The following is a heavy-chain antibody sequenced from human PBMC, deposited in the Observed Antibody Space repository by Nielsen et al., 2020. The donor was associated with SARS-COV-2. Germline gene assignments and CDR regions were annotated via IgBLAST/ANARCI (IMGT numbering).Heavy chain of an antibody. V-gene: IGHV1-18*01. Sequence: ASVKVSCKASGYTFTSYGISWVRQAPGQGLEWMGWISAYNGNTNYAQKFQGRVTITADESTSTAYMELSSLRSEDTAVYYCARGSEAGIAAAGTGPGVDYWGQGTLVTVSS. D-gene: IGHD6-13*01. CDR3: ARGSEAGIAAAGTGPGVDY. CDR2: ISAYNGNT. J-gene: IGHJ4*02. CDR1: GYTFTSYG.